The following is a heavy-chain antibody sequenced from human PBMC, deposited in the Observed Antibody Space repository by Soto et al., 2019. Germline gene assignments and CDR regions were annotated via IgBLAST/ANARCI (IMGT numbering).Heavy chain of an antibody. J-gene: IGHJ6*02. CDR3: ARGAGKRWQRIEGANYYYYGMDV. D-gene: IGHD1-1*01. V-gene: IGHV1-69*13. CDR2: IIPIFGTA. CDR1: GGTFSSYA. Sequence: ASVKVSCKASGGTFSSYAISWVRQAPGQGLEWMGGIIPIFGTANYAQKFQGRVTITADESTSTAYMELSSLRSEDTAVYYCARGAGKRWQRIEGANYYYYGMDVWGQGTTVTVSS.